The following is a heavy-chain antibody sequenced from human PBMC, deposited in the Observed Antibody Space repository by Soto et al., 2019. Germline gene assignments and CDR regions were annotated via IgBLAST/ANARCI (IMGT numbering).Heavy chain of an antibody. J-gene: IGHJ4*02. CDR3: ARYRREAVAGYTLDN. Sequence: SETLSLTXTVSGGSISSNYWTWIRQPPGKGLEWIGYVCNSGSTNYNPSLKSRVTISEDTSKSQFSLKVNSMTAADTAVYYCARYRREAVAGYTLDNWGQGILVTVSS. CDR1: GGSISSNY. V-gene: IGHV4-59*01. D-gene: IGHD6-13*01. CDR2: VCNSGST.